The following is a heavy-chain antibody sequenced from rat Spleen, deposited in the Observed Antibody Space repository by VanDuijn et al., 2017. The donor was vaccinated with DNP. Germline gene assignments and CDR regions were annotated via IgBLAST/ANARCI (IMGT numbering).Heavy chain of an antibody. J-gene: IGHJ2*01. D-gene: IGHD1-5*01. CDR1: VDSPSCTYR. V-gene: IGHV3-3*01. Sequence: SVPVDSPSCTYRWNWIRKIPGNRLEWMGYLTSAGNTNYNPSLKSRISITRDTSKNQFFLQLNSVTTEDTATYYCARWNIGTSTLDYWGQGVMVTVSS. CDR2: LTSAGNT. CDR3: ARWNIGTSTLDY.